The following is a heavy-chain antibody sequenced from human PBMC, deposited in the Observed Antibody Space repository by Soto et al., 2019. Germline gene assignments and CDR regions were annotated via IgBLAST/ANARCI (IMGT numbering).Heavy chain of an antibody. V-gene: IGHV1-3*01. D-gene: IGHD4-17*01. J-gene: IGHJ1*01. CDR3: AKENGDGSIQH. CDR2: INAGNGNT. Sequence: ASVKVSCKASGYTFTSYAMHWVRQAPGQRLEWMGWINAGNGNTRYAQKFQGRVTMTRDTSTSTVYMELSSLRSEDTAVYYCAKENGDGSIQHWGQGTLVTVSS. CDR1: GYTFTSYA.